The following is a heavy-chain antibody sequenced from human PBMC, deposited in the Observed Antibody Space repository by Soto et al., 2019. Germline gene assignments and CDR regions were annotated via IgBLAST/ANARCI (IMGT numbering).Heavy chain of an antibody. CDR2: IWYDGSKK. CDR3: AREGLVDDSSAQVAY. V-gene: IGHV3-33*01. CDR1: GFTFSNYG. Sequence: QVQVVESGGGVVQPGRSLRLSCAASGFTFSNYGMHWVRQAPGSGLEWVAVIWYDGSKKYYGDSVKGRFTISRDNSKNTLVVQMNSLRAEVTAVYYWAREGLVDDSSAQVAYWGQGTLVTVSS. J-gene: IGHJ4*02. D-gene: IGHD3-22*01.